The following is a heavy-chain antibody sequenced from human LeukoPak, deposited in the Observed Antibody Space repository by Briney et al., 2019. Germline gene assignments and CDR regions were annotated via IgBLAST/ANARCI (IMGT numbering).Heavy chain of an antibody. J-gene: IGHJ4*02. Sequence: PSETLSLTCTVPGGSISTYYWSWIRQPPGKGLEWVGYINWSGYTDCNPSLKSRVTISVDTSKSHFSLKLRSVTAADTAVYYCAREYSSFEYWGQGILVTASS. CDR2: INWSGYT. CDR1: GGSISTYY. D-gene: IGHD6-19*01. V-gene: IGHV4-59*01. CDR3: AREYSSFEY.